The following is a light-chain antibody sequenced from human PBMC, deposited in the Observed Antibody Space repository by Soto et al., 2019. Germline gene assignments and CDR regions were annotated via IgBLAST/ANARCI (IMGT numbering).Light chain of an antibody. CDR3: NSYTTTSTYV. J-gene: IGLJ1*01. Sequence: QSALTQPASVSGSPGQSITISCTGTSSDVGSYNYVSWYQLHPGKAPKLMIYEVSNRPSGVSDRLSGSKSGNTASLTISGLQPEDEADYYCNSYTTTSTYVFGTGTKVTVL. CDR2: EVS. CDR1: SSDVGSYNY. V-gene: IGLV2-14*01.